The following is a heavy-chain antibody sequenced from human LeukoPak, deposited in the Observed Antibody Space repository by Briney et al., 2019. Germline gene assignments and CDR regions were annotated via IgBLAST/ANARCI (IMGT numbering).Heavy chain of an antibody. V-gene: IGHV3-23*01. CDR1: GFTFSSYA. J-gene: IGHJ4*02. Sequence: GGSLRLSCAASGFTFSSYAMSWVRQAPGKGLEWVSAISGNGGSTYYADSVKGRFTISRDNSKNTLYLQMNSLRAEDTAVYYCAKDPIAVAKSGYFDYWGQGTLVTVSS. D-gene: IGHD6-19*01. CDR2: ISGNGGST. CDR3: AKDPIAVAKSGYFDY.